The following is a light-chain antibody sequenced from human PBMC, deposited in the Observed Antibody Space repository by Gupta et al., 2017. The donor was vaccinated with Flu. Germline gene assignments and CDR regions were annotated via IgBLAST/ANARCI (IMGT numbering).Light chain of an antibody. J-gene: IGLJ2*01. CDR2: DVS. CDR1: TSAVGGYNT. CDR3: NSYASGSTNVVA. V-gene: IGLV2-14*01. Sequence: QSALPQPASVSGSPGPSFPTPCPGATSAVGGYNTVPWYQQRPDTAPKLMIYDVSNRHSGRTSLLAGSKSGNTAALTISGLPAEQEADYYCNSYASGSTNVVAFGGGTKLTVL.